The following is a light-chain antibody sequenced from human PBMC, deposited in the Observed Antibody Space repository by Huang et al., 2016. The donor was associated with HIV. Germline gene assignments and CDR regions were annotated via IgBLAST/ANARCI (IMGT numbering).Light chain of an antibody. Sequence: IQLTQSPSSLSASVGDRVTITCRASQDISSFLAWFQQKPGKAPKLLIYAASTLQSGVPSRVSGSGSGTAFTLTISSLQPEDFATYYCQQRNSHPPTFGGGTKVEIK. CDR3: QQRNSHPPT. CDR2: AAS. V-gene: IGKV1-9*01. J-gene: IGKJ4*01. CDR1: QDISSF.